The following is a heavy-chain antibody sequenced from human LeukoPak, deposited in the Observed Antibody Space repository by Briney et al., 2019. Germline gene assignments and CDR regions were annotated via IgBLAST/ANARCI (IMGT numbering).Heavy chain of an antibody. CDR3: ARSVIGSSVFPSDY. V-gene: IGHV4-4*07. D-gene: IGHD3-10*01. CDR1: GGSIGSYY. Sequence: SETLSLTCTVSGGSIGSYYWTWIRQPAGKGLEWIGHIYTSGSTTYNPSLKSRVTISVDKSKKQFSLKLSSVTAADTAIYYCARSVIGSSVFPSDYWGQGTLVTVSS. CDR2: IYTSGST. J-gene: IGHJ4*02.